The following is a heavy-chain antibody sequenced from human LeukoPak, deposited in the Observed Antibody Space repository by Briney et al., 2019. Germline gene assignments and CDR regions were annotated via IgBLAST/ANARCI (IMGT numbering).Heavy chain of an antibody. CDR2: ILYDGSDK. CDR1: GFTFSSYV. J-gene: IGHJ3*02. Sequence: PGGSLRLSCAASGFTFSSYVMHWVRQAPGKGLEWVAVILYDGSDKYYADSVRGRFTISRDNSKNTLYLQMNSLRADDTAVYYCARVGGSSWYGAFDIWGQGTMVTVSS. D-gene: IGHD6-13*01. CDR3: ARVGGSSWYGAFDI. V-gene: IGHV3-30-3*01.